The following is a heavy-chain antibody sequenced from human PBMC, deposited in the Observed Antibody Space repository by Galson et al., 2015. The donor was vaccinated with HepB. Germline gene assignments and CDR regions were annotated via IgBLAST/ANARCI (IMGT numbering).Heavy chain of an antibody. CDR1: GDSVSSNSAA. Sequence: CAISGDSVSSNSAAWNWIRQSPSRGLEWLGRTYYRSKWYNDYAVSVKSRITINPDTSKNQFSLQLNSVTPEDTAVYYCARDQGPLAVAGLNWFDPWGQGTLVTVSS. CDR3: ARDQGPLAVAGLNWFDP. D-gene: IGHD6-19*01. CDR2: TYYRSKWYN. V-gene: IGHV6-1*01. J-gene: IGHJ5*02.